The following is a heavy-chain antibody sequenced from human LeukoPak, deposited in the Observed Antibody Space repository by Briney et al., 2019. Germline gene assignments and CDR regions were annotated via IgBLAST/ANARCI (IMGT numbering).Heavy chain of an antibody. CDR3: TTSRTATGEENY. CDR2: IQSKTDGGTI. CDR1: GFSFSDAW. Sequence: GGSLRLSCAASGFSFSDAWISWVRQAPGEGLEWVGRIQSKTDGGTIDYAAPVKDRFTISKDDSKDTVYLQMNTLKTEDTAVYYCTTSRTATGEENYWGQGTLVTVSS. V-gene: IGHV3-15*01. D-gene: IGHD7-27*01. J-gene: IGHJ4*02.